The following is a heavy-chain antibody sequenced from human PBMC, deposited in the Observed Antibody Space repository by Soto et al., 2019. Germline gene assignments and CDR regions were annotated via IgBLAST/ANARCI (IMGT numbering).Heavy chain of an antibody. J-gene: IGHJ4*02. V-gene: IGHV1-2*02. CDR1: GYTFTGYY. D-gene: IGHD2-15*01. Sequence: GASVKVSCKASGYTFTGYYIHWARQAPGQGLEWMGWINPNSGGTKYPQKFQGRVTMTRDTSIRTVYMSLTGLKSDDTAVYFCARDLAKGGGSAGFDYWGQGTLVTVSS. CDR3: ARDLAKGGGSAGFDY. CDR2: INPNSGGT.